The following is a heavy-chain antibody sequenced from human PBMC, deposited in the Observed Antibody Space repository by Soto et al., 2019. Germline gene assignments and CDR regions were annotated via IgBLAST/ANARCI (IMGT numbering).Heavy chain of an antibody. D-gene: IGHD2-15*01. CDR2: IYSGGST. CDR3: ARDRPYCSGGSCYSFDY. CDR1: GFTVSSNY. V-gene: IGHV3-53*04. Sequence: EVQLVESGGGLVQPGGSLRLSCAASGFTVSSNYMSWVRQAPGKGLEWVSVIYSGGSTYYADSVKGRFTISRHNSKNTLYLQMNSLRAEDTAVYYYARDRPYCSGGSCYSFDYWGQGTLVTVSS. J-gene: IGHJ4*02.